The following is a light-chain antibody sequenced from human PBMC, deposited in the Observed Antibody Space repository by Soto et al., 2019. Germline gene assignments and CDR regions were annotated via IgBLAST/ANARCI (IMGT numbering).Light chain of an antibody. J-gene: IGKJ5*01. CDR1: QGISSY. V-gene: IGKV1-9*01. Sequence: IQLTQSPSSLSASVGDRVTITCRASQGISSYLAWYQQKPGKAPNLLIYAASTLQGGVPSRFSGSGSGTDFTLTISSLQPEDFATYYCQQLDTYEITFGQGTRLEIK. CDR3: QQLDTYEIT. CDR2: AAS.